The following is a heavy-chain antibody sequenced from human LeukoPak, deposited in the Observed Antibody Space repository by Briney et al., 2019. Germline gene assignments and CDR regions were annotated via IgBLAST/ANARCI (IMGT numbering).Heavy chain of an antibody. J-gene: IGHJ4*02. Sequence: ASVKVSCKASGYTFTSYGISWVRQAPGQGLEWMGWISAYNGNTNYAQKLQGRVTMTTDTSTSTAYMELRSPRSDDTAVYYCARVALLWFGEPYGTPQYVLWGQGTLVTVSS. CDR2: ISAYNGNT. D-gene: IGHD3-10*01. V-gene: IGHV1-18*01. CDR3: ARVALLWFGEPYGTPQYVL. CDR1: GYTFTSYG.